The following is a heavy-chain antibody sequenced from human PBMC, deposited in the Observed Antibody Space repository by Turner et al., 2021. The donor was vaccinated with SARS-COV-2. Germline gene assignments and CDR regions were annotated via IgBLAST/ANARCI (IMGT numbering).Heavy chain of an antibody. CDR1: GFTFSKW. CDR3: ARDPNSGASL. D-gene: IGHD2-15*01. Sequence: EEQLVESGGGLVQPGGSLRLSCTASGFTFSKWMHWVRQAPGKGLEWVANIKQDGSEKYFVDSVKGRFTISRDNAKNSLYLQMNSLRAEDTAVYYCARDPNSGASLWGQGILDTVSS. J-gene: IGHJ4*02. V-gene: IGHV3-7*04. CDR2: IKQDGSEK.